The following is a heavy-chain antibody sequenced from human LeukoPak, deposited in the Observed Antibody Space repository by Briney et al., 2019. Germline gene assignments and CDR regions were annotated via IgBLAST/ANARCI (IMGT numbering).Heavy chain of an antibody. CDR3: ARASVTYYYYYYMDV. V-gene: IGHV4-59*01. J-gene: IGHJ6*03. Sequence: SETLSLTCSVSGGSISTYYWTWIRQPPGKGLEWIGFIHHSGSTKYNPSLKSRVTMSVDTSKNQFSLKLTSVTAADTAVYYCARASVTYYYYYYMDVWGKGTTVTVSS. CDR2: IHHSGST. CDR1: GGSISTYY. D-gene: IGHD4-11*01.